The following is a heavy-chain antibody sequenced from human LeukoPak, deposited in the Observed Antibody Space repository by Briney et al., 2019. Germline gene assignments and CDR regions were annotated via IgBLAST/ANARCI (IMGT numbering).Heavy chain of an antibody. D-gene: IGHD3-22*01. V-gene: IGHV3-48*04. CDR1: GFTFSSYS. J-gene: IGHJ4*02. CDR3: TSSYATPGYSSGSFDD. Sequence: GGSLRLSCVASGFTFSSYSISWIRQAPGKGLEWVSFVSSFSDTIEYADSVKGRFTIARDNAENSVSLQMNSLRAEDTAVYYCTSSYATPGYSSGSFDDWGQGALVIVFS. CDR2: VSSFSDTI.